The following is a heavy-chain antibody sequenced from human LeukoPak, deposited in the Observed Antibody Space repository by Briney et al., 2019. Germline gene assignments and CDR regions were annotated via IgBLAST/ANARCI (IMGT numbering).Heavy chain of an antibody. CDR3: VSGPRVDFWSGSYYFDY. J-gene: IGHJ4*02. Sequence: ASVKVSCKTSGYTFTVYYMHWERQAHGQGLEWMGWINPESGGTNYPQKFRGRVTMTWDTSVSTLYIELTRLRSDDTAVDYCVSGPRVDFWSGSYYFDYWGQGTLVTVSS. D-gene: IGHD3-3*01. CDR2: INPESGGT. V-gene: IGHV1-2*02. CDR1: GYTFTVYY.